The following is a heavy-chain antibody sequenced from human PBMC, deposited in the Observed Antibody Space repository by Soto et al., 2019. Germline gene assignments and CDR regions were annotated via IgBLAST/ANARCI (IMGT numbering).Heavy chain of an antibody. CDR3: ARAPSLYSGYDQLYFDY. Sequence: QVQLVQSGAEVKKPGSSVKVSCKASGGTFSSYTISWVRQAPGQGLEWMGRIIPILGIANYAQKFQGRVTITADKSTSTAYMELSSLRSEDTAVYYYARAPSLYSGYDQLYFDYWGQGTLVTVSS. CDR2: IIPILGIA. D-gene: IGHD5-12*01. J-gene: IGHJ4*02. CDR1: GGTFSSYT. V-gene: IGHV1-69*02.